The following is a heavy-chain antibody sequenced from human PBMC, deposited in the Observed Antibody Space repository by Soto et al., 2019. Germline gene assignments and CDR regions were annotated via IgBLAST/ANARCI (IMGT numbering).Heavy chain of an antibody. CDR3: AKVFNDLLPGTPIGYYFDY. CDR1: GFTFSSYA. V-gene: IGHV3-23*01. D-gene: IGHD1-1*01. Sequence: EVQLLESGGGLVQPGGSLRLSCAASGFTFSSYAMSWVRQAPGKGLEWVSAISGSGGSTYYADSVKGRFTISRDNSKNTLYLQMNSLRAEDTAVYYCAKVFNDLLPGTPIGYYFDYWGQGTLVTVSS. J-gene: IGHJ4*02. CDR2: ISGSGGST.